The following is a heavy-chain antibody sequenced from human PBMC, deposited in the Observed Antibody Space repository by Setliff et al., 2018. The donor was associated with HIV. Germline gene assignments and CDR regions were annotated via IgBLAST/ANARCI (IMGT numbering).Heavy chain of an antibody. V-gene: IGHV1-2*04. CDR1: GNTFTKYY. J-gene: IGHJ4*02. CDR2: LNPKSDGT. D-gene: IGHD3-22*01. Sequence: ASVKVSCKASGNTFTKYYMHWVRQAPGQGLEWMGILNPKSDGTNYAQKFQGWITMTRDTSISTAYMELSRLRSDDTAVYYCARGMDYYDTSGYYLYYFDYWGQGTLVTVSS. CDR3: ARGMDYYDTSGYYLYYFDY.